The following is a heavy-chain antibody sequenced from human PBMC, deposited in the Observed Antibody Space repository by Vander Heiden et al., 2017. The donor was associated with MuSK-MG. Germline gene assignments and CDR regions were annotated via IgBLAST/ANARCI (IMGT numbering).Heavy chain of an antibody. Sequence: QVQLQESGPGLVKPSQTLSLTCPVSGGSIRSGGYYWSWIRQHPGKGLEWIGYIYYSGSTYYNPSLKSRVTIAVDTSKNQFSLKLSSVTAADTAVYYCARDYGSYIWWSYRRLFAFDIWGQGTMVTVSS. J-gene: IGHJ3*02. V-gene: IGHV4-31*03. CDR2: IYYSGST. D-gene: IGHD3-16*02. CDR3: ARDYGSYIWWSYRRLFAFDI. CDR1: GGSIRSGGYY.